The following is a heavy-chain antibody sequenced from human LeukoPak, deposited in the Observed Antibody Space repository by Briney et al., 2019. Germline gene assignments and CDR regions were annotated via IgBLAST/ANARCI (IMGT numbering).Heavy chain of an antibody. Sequence: KPGESLKISCKGSGYSFTSYWIGWVRQMPGKGLEWMGIIYPSDSDTRYSPSFQGQVTISADKSISTAYLQWSSLKASDTAMYYCARQRRNGGIAASNDAFDIWGQGTMVTVSS. V-gene: IGHV5-51*01. CDR2: IYPSDSDT. CDR1: GYSFTSYW. CDR3: ARQRRNGGIAASNDAFDI. D-gene: IGHD6-13*01. J-gene: IGHJ3*02.